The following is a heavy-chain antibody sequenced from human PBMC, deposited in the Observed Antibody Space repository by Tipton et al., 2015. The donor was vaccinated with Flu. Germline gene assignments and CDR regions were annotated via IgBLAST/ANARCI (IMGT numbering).Heavy chain of an antibody. D-gene: IGHD5-12*01. Sequence: LRLSCTVSGGSISSSSYYWGWIRQPPGKGLEWIGSIDYSGSTYYNPSLKSRVTISVDTSKNQFSLKLSSVTAADTAVYYCARTRGYDAFDIWGQGTMVTVSS. CDR3: ARTRGYDAFDI. V-gene: IGHV4-39*07. CDR1: GGSISSSSYY. CDR2: IDYSGST. J-gene: IGHJ3*02.